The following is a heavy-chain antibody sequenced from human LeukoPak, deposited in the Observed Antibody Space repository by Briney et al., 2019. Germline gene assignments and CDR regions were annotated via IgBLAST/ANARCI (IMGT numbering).Heavy chain of an antibody. CDR2: IKQDGSEK. V-gene: IGHV3-7*01. D-gene: IGHD4-17*01. CDR1: GFTFSSYW. J-gene: IGHJ4*02. CDR3: ARESQQGDYEN. Sequence: GGSLRLSCAASGFTFSSYWMSWVHQAPGKGLEWVANIKQDGSEKYYVDSVKGRFTISRDNAKNSPYLQMNSLRAEDTAVYYCARESQQGDYENWGQGTLVTVSS.